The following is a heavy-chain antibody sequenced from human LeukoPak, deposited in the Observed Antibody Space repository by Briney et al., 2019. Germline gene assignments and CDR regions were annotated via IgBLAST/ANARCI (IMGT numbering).Heavy chain of an antibody. CDR3: ARGGIRGYSAFDNLDF. J-gene: IGHJ4*02. CDR1: GGSINNYY. V-gene: IGHV4-59*01. Sequence: PSETLSLTCTVSGGSINNYYWSWIRQPPGKGLEWIGYIYYSGSTNYNPSLKSRVSMSVDTSKNQFSLTLTSVTVADTAFYYCARGGIRGYSAFDNLDFWGLGTHVIVSS. CDR2: IYYSGST. D-gene: IGHD5-12*01.